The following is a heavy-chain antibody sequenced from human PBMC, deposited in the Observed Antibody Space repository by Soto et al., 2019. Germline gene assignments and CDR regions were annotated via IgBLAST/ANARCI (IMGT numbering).Heavy chain of an antibody. D-gene: IGHD5-12*01. V-gene: IGHV3-48*01. Sequence: PGGSLRLSCAASGFTFSSYSMNWVRQAPGKGLEWISYLSSSSSAIYYADSMKGRFTISRDNAKNSLYLQMNSLRAEDTGVYYCVRALYSGHYYYYGMDVWGQGT. CDR1: GFTFSSYS. CDR3: VRALYSGHYYYYGMDV. CDR2: LSSSSSAI. J-gene: IGHJ6*02.